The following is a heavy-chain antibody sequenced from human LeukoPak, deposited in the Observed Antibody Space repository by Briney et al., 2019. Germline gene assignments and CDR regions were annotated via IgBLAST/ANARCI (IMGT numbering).Heavy chain of an antibody. V-gene: IGHV4-39*07. Sequence: MPSETLSLTCTVSGGSISSSSYYWGWIRQPPGKGLEWIGSIYYSGSTYYNPSLKSRVTISVDTSKNQFSLKLSSVTAADTAVYYCASFSSWYDRWFGPWGQGTLVTVSS. CDR2: IYYSGST. CDR1: GGSISSSSYY. J-gene: IGHJ5*02. CDR3: ASFSSWYDRWFGP. D-gene: IGHD6-13*01.